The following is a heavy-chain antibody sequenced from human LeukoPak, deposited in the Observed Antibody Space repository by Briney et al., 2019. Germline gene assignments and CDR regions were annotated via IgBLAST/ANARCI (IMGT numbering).Heavy chain of an antibody. J-gene: IGHJ5*02. D-gene: IGHD1-26*01. CDR1: GYSFTSYW. CDR2: ISAYNGNT. Sequence: GESLKISCKGSGYSFTSYWISWVRQAPGQGLEWMGWISAYNGNTNYAQKLQGRVTMTTDTSTSTAYMELRSLRSDDTAVYYCARDQGGGQNYNWFDPWGQGTLVTVSS. CDR3: ARDQGGGQNYNWFDP. V-gene: IGHV1-18*04.